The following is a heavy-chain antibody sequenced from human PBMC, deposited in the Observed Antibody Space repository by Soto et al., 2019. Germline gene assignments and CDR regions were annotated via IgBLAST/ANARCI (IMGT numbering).Heavy chain of an antibody. CDR2: ISSRSRSI. CDR1: GFTFSSYS. J-gene: IGHJ4*02. Sequence: EVQLVESGGGLVKPGGSLRLSCAASGFTFSSYSMHWVRQAPGKGLEWVSSISSRSRSIYYADSQKGRFTISRHNTKNXXELQMNNLRAEDTAVYYCARARGDYEGHVPYSFDHWGQGTLVTVSS. CDR3: ARARGDYEGHVPYSFDH. D-gene: IGHD4-17*01. V-gene: IGHV3-21*01.